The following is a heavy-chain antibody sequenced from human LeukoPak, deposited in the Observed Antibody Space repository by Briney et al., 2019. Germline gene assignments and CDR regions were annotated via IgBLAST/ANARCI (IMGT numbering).Heavy chain of an antibody. CDR1: GGSISSYY. Sequence: SETLSLTCTVSGGSISSYYWSWIRQPPGKGLEWIGYIYYSGSTNHNPSLKSRVTISVDTSKNQFSLKLSSVTAADTAVYYCARLYYYYGMDVWGQGTTVTVSS. J-gene: IGHJ6*02. CDR2: IYYSGST. V-gene: IGHV4-59*08. CDR3: ARLYYYYGMDV.